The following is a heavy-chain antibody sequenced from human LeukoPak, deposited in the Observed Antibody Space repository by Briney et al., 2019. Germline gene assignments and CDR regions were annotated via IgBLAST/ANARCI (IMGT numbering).Heavy chain of an antibody. D-gene: IGHD5-24*01. CDR2: IYSDGRT. V-gene: IGHV3-53*01. J-gene: IGHJ6*03. Sequence: PVGSLRLSCAASGFIVSSSYMNWVRQAPGKGLEWVSVIYSDGRTYYTDSVKGRFTISRDNSNNTLYLYMNSLRPDDTAVYYCARSTRDGYNHYHYYYMDVWGKGTTVTVSS. CDR3: ARSTRDGYNHYHYYYMDV. CDR1: GFIVSSSY.